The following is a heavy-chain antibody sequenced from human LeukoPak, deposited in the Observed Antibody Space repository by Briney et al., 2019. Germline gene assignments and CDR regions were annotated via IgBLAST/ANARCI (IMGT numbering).Heavy chain of an antibody. Sequence: SVKVSCKASGGTFSSYAISWVRQAPGQGPEWMGEIIPIFGTANHAQKFQGRVTITADESTSTAYMELSSLRSEDTAVYYCAGDSRTYSSGASWGQGTLVTVSS. J-gene: IGHJ5*02. CDR2: IIPIFGTA. CDR1: GGTFSSYA. V-gene: IGHV1-69*13. CDR3: AGDSRTYSSGAS. D-gene: IGHD6-19*01.